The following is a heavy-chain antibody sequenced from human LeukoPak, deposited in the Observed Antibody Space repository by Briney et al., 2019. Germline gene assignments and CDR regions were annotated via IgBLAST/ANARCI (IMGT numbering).Heavy chain of an antibody. J-gene: IGHJ6*04. CDR3: AKATVGWKGSSVDV. CDR1: GFTFDDYA. Sequence: GRSLRLSCAASGFTFDDYAMHWVRQAPGKGLEWVSGISRNSGSIGYADSVKGRFTISRDNAKNSLYLQMNSLRAEDTALYYCAKATVGWKGSSVDVWGKGTTVTVSS. V-gene: IGHV3-9*01. CDR2: ISRNSGSI. D-gene: IGHD6-13*01.